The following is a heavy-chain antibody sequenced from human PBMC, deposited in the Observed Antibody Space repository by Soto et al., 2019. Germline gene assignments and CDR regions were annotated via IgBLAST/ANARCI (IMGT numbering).Heavy chain of an antibody. CDR1: GYTFTGYY. V-gene: IGHV1-2*04. CDR2: INPNSGGT. D-gene: IGHD6-19*01. Sequence: ASVNVSCKAAGYTFTGYYMHWVRQAPRQGLEWMGWINPNSGGTNYAQKFQGWVTMTRDTSISTAYMELSRLRSDDTAVYYCAGGNSSGWYGGADFDYWGRGTLLTVSS. CDR3: AGGNSSGWYGGADFDY. J-gene: IGHJ4*02.